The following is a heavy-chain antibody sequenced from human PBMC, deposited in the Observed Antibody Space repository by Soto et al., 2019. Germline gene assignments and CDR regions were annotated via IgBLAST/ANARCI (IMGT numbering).Heavy chain of an antibody. CDR1: GGSISSGGYH. CDR3: ARDQIEYSSSSSYYGMDV. V-gene: IGHV4-31*03. D-gene: IGHD6-6*01. CDR2: IYYSGST. Sequence: SETLSLTCTVSGGSISSGGYHWSWIRQHPGKGLEWIGYIYYSGSTYYNPSLKSRVTISVDTSKNQFSLKLSSVTAADTAVYYCARDQIEYSSSSSYYGMDVWGQGTTVTVSS. J-gene: IGHJ6*02.